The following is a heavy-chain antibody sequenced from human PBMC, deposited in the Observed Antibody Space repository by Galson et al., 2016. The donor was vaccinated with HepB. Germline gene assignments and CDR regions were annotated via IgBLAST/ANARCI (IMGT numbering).Heavy chain of an antibody. V-gene: IGHV3-30*18. J-gene: IGHJ4*02. Sequence: SLRLSCAVSGFTFSSYGMHWVRRAPGKGLEWVAVISYDGSNKYYADSVKGRFTISRDNSKNTLYLQMNNLRAEDTAVYYCAKDQKYSRSYDFWSGYRPALFDYWGQGTLVTVSS. D-gene: IGHD3-3*01. CDR2: ISYDGSNK. CDR3: AKDQKYSRSYDFWSGYRPALFDY. CDR1: GFTFSSYG.